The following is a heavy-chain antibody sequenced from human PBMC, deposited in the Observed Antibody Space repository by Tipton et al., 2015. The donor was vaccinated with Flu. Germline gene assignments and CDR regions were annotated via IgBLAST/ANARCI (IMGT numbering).Heavy chain of an antibody. CDR2: MHYSGST. V-gene: IGHV4-59*12. Sequence: QVQLVQSGGGLVQPGGSLRLSCTVSGGSISGYYWNWIRQPPGKGLEWVGYMHYSGSTSYNPSLKSRVTISLDTSKNRFSLNLSSVTAADTAVYYCAREGPYSSAWYGLDAFDIWGQGTMVTVSS. D-gene: IGHD6-19*01. CDR3: AREGPYSSAWYGLDAFDI. J-gene: IGHJ3*02. CDR1: GGSISGYY.